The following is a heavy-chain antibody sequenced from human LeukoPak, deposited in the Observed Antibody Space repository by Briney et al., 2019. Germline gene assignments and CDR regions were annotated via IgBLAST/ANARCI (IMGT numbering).Heavy chain of an antibody. CDR2: INQDGSEK. J-gene: IGHJ4*02. Sequence: GSLRLSCAASGFTFSSHWVSWVRQVPGKGLEWLANINQDGSEKYYVDSVKGRFTISRDNAENSLYLQMNSLRAEDTAVYYCARDLNWETYWGQGTLVTVSS. V-gene: IGHV3-7*01. CDR1: GFTFSSHW. D-gene: IGHD7-27*01. CDR3: ARDLNWETY.